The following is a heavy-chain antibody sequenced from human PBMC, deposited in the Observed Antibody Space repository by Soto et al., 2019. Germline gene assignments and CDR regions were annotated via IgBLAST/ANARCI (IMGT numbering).Heavy chain of an antibody. Sequence: QVQLVESGGGLVKLGGSLRLSCAVSGFTFSDYYMSWIRQAPGKGLEWVSYISRSGSVIYYADSVKGRFTISRDDAKNSLYLQMNSLRGDDTAVYYCASDSYGVDLGYWGQGTLVTVSS. D-gene: IGHD4-17*01. CDR2: ISRSGSVI. J-gene: IGHJ4*02. CDR3: ASDSYGVDLGY. CDR1: GFTFSDYY. V-gene: IGHV3-11*01.